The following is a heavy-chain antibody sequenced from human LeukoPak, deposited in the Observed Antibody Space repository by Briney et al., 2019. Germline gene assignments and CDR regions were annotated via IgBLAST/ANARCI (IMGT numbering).Heavy chain of an antibody. CDR2: ISGSGDST. Sequence: PGGSLRLSCAASGFIFRSYAMSWVRQAPGKGLEWVSAISGSGDSTYYADSVKGRFTISRDNSKNTLYLQMTSLRAEDTAVYYCAKEGWLVHWFDPWGQGTPVTVSS. D-gene: IGHD6-19*01. CDR1: GFIFRSYA. V-gene: IGHV3-23*01. CDR3: AKEGWLVHWFDP. J-gene: IGHJ5*02.